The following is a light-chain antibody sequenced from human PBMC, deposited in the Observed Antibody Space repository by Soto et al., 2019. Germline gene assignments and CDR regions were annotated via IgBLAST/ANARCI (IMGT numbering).Light chain of an antibody. CDR3: QQFYSSPLT. J-gene: IGKJ3*01. CDR2: HAS. Sequence: DIQLTQSPSFLSASVGDRVTITCRASQGISNHYAWYQQKPGKATSLLIYHASTLPSVVPLSFSGSQSGTEFTLTISSLQPEDFATSCCQQFYSSPLTFGPGTKVDVK. V-gene: IGKV1-9*01. CDR1: QGISNH.